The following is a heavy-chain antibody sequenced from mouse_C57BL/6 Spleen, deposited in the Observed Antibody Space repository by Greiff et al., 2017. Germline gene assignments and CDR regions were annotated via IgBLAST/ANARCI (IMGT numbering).Heavy chain of an antibody. CDR1: GYTFTSYW. CDR2: INPSNGGT. CDR3: ARGDYGSSYDYYYAMDY. V-gene: IGHV1-53*01. Sequence: QVQLQQPGTELVKPGASVKLSCKASGYTFTSYWMHWVKQRPGQGLEWIGNINPSNGGTNYNEKFKSKATLTVDKSSSTAYMQLSSLTSEDSAVYYCARGDYGSSYDYYYAMDYWGQGTSVTVSS. J-gene: IGHJ4*01. D-gene: IGHD1-1*01.